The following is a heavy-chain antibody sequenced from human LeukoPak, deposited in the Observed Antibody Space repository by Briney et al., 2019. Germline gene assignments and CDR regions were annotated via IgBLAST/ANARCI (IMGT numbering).Heavy chain of an antibody. CDR3: AKDPYSSGWYDY. Sequence: PGGSLRLSCAASGFTFSSYAMSWVRQAPGKGLEWVSTISGSGGSTYYADFVKGRFTISRDNSKNTLYLQMNSLRAEDTAVYYCAKDPYSSGWYDYWGQGTLVTVSS. CDR1: GFTFSSYA. V-gene: IGHV3-23*01. J-gene: IGHJ4*02. CDR2: ISGSGGST. D-gene: IGHD6-19*01.